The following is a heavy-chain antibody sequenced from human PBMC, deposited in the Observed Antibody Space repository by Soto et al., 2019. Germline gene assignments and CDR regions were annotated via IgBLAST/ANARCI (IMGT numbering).Heavy chain of an antibody. V-gene: IGHV3-53*04. J-gene: IGHJ6*03. Sequence: EVQLVESGGGLVQPGGSLRLSCAASGFTVSSNYMSWVRQAPGKGLEWVSVIYSGGSTYYADSVKGRFTISRHNSKNTLYLQMNSLRAEDTAVYYCARVYYSSGSYGVDYYYYYMDVWGKGTTVTVSS. CDR3: ARVYYSSGSYGVDYYYYYMDV. D-gene: IGHD3-10*01. CDR1: GFTVSSNY. CDR2: IYSGGST.